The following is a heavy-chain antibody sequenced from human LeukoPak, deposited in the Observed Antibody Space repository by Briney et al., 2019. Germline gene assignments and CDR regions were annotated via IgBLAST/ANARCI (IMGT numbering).Heavy chain of an antibody. Sequence: PSETLSLTCTVSGCSISSYYWSWIRQPPGKGLEWIGYIYYSGSTNYNPSLKSRVTISVDTSKNQFSLKLSSVTAADTAVYYCARGGLAVAVFDYWGQGTLVTVSS. CDR1: GCSISSYY. CDR2: IYYSGST. D-gene: IGHD6-19*01. V-gene: IGHV4-59*01. J-gene: IGHJ4*02. CDR3: ARGGLAVAVFDY.